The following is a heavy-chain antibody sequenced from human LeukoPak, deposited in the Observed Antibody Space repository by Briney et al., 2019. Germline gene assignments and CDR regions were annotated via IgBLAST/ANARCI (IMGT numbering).Heavy chain of an antibody. V-gene: IGHV3-30*19. CDR3: ARDRTIFEVVIISTDAFDI. J-gene: IGHJ3*02. CDR1: GFTFSSYG. D-gene: IGHD3-3*01. CDR2: ISYDGSNK. Sequence: RGSLRLSCEASGFTFSSYGMHWVRQAPGKGLEWVAVISYDGSNKYYADSVKGRFTISRDNSKNTLYLQMNSLRAEDTAVYYCARDRTIFEVVIISTDAFDIWGQGTMVTVSS.